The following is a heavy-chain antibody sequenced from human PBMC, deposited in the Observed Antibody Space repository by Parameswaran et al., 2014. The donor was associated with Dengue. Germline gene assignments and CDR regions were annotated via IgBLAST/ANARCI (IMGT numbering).Heavy chain of an antibody. J-gene: IGHJ3*02. V-gene: IGHV3-33*01. CDR2: IWYDGSNK. D-gene: IGHD5-12*01. CDR3: ATLHSGYESGYDAFDI. CDR1: GFTFSGYG. Sequence: GGSLRLSCAASGFTFSGYGMHWVRQAPGKGLEWVAVIWYDGSNKYYADSVKGRFTISRDNSKNTLYLEMNSLRVEDTAVYYCATLHSGYESGYDAFDIWGQGTMVTVSS.